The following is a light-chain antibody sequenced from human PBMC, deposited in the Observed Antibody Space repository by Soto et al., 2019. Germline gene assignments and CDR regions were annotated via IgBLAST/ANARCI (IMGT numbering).Light chain of an antibody. V-gene: IGKV3-20*01. CDR2: GAS. J-gene: IGKJ4*01. CDR1: QSVSSSY. Sequence: EMVLTQSPGTLSLSPGDRATLSCRASQSVSSSYLAWYQQKPGQAPRLLIYGASSRATGIPDRFSGSGSGTDFTLTISRLEPEDFAVYYCQQYGSPLTFGGGTKVDIK. CDR3: QQYGSPLT.